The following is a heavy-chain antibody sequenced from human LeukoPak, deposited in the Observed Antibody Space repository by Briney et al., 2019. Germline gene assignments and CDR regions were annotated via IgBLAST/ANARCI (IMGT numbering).Heavy chain of an antibody. CDR1: GFTFSSYD. D-gene: IGHD3-22*01. CDR3: ARDNYDSSTPYYFDY. V-gene: IGHV3-23*01. Sequence: GGSLRLSCAASGFTFSSYDMSWVRQAPGKGLEWVSAISGSGGSTYYADSVKGRLTISRDNAKNSLYLQMNSLRAEDTAVYYCARDNYDSSTPYYFDYWGQGTLVTVSS. CDR2: ISGSGGST. J-gene: IGHJ4*02.